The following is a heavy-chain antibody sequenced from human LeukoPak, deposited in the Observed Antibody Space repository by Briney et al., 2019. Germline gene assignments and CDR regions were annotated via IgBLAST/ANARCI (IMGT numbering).Heavy chain of an antibody. CDR3: ARETSNYEYVWGSYRRNDGFDI. V-gene: IGHV4-34*01. J-gene: IGHJ3*02. Sequence: SETLSLTCAVYGGSFSGYYWSWIRQPPGKGLEWIGEINHSGSTNYNPSLKSRVTISVDTSKNQFSPKLTSVTAADTAVYYCARETSNYEYVWGSYRRNDGFDIWGQGTMVTVSS. CDR1: GGSFSGYY. CDR2: INHSGST. D-gene: IGHD3-16*02.